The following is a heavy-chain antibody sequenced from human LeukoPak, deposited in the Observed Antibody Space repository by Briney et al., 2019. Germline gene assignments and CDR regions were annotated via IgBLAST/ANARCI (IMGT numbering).Heavy chain of an antibody. J-gene: IGHJ5*02. Sequence: VASVKVSCKASGYTFTSYGITWVRQAPGQGLEWMGWITADNGNTNYAQKFEGRVTMTTDTSTSTAYMELRSLRSDDTAVYYCARRDTMIRGVIRRGASWFDPWGQGTLVTVSS. CDR1: GYTFTSYG. CDR2: ITADNGNT. V-gene: IGHV1-18*01. CDR3: ARRDTMIRGVIRRGASWFDP. D-gene: IGHD3-10*01.